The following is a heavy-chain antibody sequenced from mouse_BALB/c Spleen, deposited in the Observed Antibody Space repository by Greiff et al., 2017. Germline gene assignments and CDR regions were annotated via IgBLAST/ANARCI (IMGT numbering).Heavy chain of an antibody. D-gene: IGHD2-4*01. Sequence: EVQLVESGGGLVKPGGSLKLSCAASGFTFSDYYMYWVRQTQEKRLEWVATISDGGSYTYYPDSVKGRFTISRDNAKNNLYMKMSSLKSEITAMYSRTTNESDCLASFAYWGQGTLVTVSA. CDR2: ISDGGSYT. J-gene: IGHJ3*01. CDR1: GFTFSDYY. CDR3: TTNESDCLASFAY. V-gene: IGHV5-4*02.